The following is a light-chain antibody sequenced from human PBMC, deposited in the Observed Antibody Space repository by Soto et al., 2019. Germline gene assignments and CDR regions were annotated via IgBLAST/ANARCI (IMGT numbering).Light chain of an antibody. CDR2: EVS. Sequence: QSALTQPASVSGSPGQSITISCTGTSSDVGGYNYVSWYQQHPGKAPKLMIYEVSNRPSGVSNRFSGSKSGNTASLTISGHQAEHEADYYCSSYTSSSTPPYVFGTGTQLTVL. CDR1: SSDVGGYNY. J-gene: IGLJ1*01. CDR3: SSYTSSSTPPYV. V-gene: IGLV2-14*01.